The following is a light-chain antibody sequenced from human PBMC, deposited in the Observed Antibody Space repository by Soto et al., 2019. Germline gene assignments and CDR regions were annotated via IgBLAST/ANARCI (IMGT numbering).Light chain of an antibody. Sequence: ERVMTQSPATLSVSPGERATLSCRASQSVSSNLAWYQQKPGQAPRLLIYGASTRATGIPARFSGSGSGTEFTRTISSLQSEDFAVYYCQQYNSWPFTFGPGTKVDIK. J-gene: IGKJ3*01. CDR1: QSVSSN. CDR2: GAS. CDR3: QQYNSWPFT. V-gene: IGKV3-15*01.